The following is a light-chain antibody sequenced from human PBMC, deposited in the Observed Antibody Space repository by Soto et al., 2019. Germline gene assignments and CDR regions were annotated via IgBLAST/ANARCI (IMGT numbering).Light chain of an antibody. Sequence: QSVLTQPASVSGSPGQSITISCTGTSSDVGVYNYVSWYQQHPGKAPKLMIYEVSYRPSGVSNRFSGSKSANTASLTISGLQAEDEADYYYSSYTSSSTEVFGGGTQLTVL. CDR3: SSYTSSSTEV. V-gene: IGLV2-14*01. CDR1: SSDVGVYNY. CDR2: EVS. J-gene: IGLJ2*01.